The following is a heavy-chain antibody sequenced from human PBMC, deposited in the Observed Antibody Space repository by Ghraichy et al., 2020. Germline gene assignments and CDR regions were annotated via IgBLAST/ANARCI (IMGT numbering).Heavy chain of an antibody. CDR1: GFTFSSYS. V-gene: IGHV3-48*02. CDR3: ARDRDGYGSRGGWFDP. D-gene: IGHD5-24*01. CDR2: ISSSSSTI. Sequence: GGSLRLSCAASGFTFSSYSMNWVRQAPGKGLEWVSYISSSSSTIYYADSVKGRFTISRDNAKNSLYLQMNSLRDEDTAVDYCARDRDGYGSRGGWFDPWGQGTLVTVSS. J-gene: IGHJ5*02.